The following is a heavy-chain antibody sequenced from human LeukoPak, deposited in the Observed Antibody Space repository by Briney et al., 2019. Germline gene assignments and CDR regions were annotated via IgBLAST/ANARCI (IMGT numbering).Heavy chain of an antibody. Sequence: PGGSLRLSCAASGFTFSSYAMSWVRQAPGKGLEWVSGINWNGGSTGYADSVKGRFTISRDNAKNSLYLQMNSLRAEDTALYYCARGKVGATPVVYWGQGTLVTVSS. J-gene: IGHJ4*02. CDR2: INWNGGST. CDR1: GFTFSSYA. V-gene: IGHV3-20*04. CDR3: ARGKVGATPVVY. D-gene: IGHD1-26*01.